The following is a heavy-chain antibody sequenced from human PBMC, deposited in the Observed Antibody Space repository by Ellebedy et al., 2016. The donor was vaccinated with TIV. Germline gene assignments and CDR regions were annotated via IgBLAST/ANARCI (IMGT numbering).Heavy chain of an antibody. J-gene: IGHJ4*02. V-gene: IGHV3-64D*06. D-gene: IGHD3-16*01. CDR2: IVSNGDST. CDR3: AKAWGD. Sequence: GESLKISCSASGFTFSSYAMHWVRQAPGKGLEYISAIVSNGDSTYYANSVKGRFTISRDNSKNTLYLQMSSLRPDDTAVYYCAKAWGDWGQGTLVTVSS. CDR1: GFTFSSYA.